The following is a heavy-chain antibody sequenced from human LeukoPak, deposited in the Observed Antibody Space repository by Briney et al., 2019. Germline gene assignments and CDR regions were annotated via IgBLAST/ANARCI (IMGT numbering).Heavy chain of an antibody. V-gene: IGHV4-59*01. CDR3: ARDGGTGTYYYYMDV. CDR2: IYYSGST. J-gene: IGHJ6*03. D-gene: IGHD4-23*01. CDR1: GGSFSGYY. Sequence: SETLSLTCAVYGGSFSGYYWSWIRQPPGKGLEWIGYIYYSGSTNYNPSLKSRVTISVDTSKNQFSLKLSSVTAADTAVYYCARDGGTGTYYYYMDVWGKGTTVTISS.